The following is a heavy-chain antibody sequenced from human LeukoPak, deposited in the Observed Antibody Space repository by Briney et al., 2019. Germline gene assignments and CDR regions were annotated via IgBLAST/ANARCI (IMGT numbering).Heavy chain of an antibody. CDR2: IYPGDSDI. J-gene: IGHJ4*02. CDR3: ARLAHAAAKDFDY. Sequence: GESLKISCKASGYTFTNYWIGWVRQMPGKGLEWMGIIYPGDSDIRYSPSFQGQVTISADKSISTAYLQWASLKASDTAMYYCARLAHAAAKDFDYWGQGTLVTVSS. V-gene: IGHV5-51*01. D-gene: IGHD6-13*01. CDR1: GYTFTNYW.